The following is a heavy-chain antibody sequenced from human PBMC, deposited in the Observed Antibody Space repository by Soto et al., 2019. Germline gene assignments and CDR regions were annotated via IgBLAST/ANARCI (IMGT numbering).Heavy chain of an antibody. CDR3: VSQRTTVPTQAYFDY. J-gene: IGHJ4*02. V-gene: IGHV4-39*01. CDR1: GGSVTNSSYY. D-gene: IGHD4-17*01. Sequence: SETLSLTCAVSGGSVTNSSYYWGWIRQSPGKGLEWIGSVYYRGRSYSKSSVKSRVTISVDTSKNRFSLSLNSVTASDTAVYFCVSQRTTVPTQAYFDYWGPGALVTVSS. CDR2: VYYRGRS.